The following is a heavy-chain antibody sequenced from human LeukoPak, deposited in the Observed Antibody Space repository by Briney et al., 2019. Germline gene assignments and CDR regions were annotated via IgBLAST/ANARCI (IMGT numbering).Heavy chain of an antibody. Sequence: ASVKVSCKASGSTFSSYDINWVRQATGQGLEWMGWMNPNSGDTGYTQRFQGRVTMTRDTSISTAYMGLSSLRSEDTAVYYCARGPYGTGSHFDFWGQGTLVTVSS. CDR1: GSTFSSYD. D-gene: IGHD3-10*01. CDR3: ARGPYGTGSHFDF. CDR2: MNPNSGDT. V-gene: IGHV1-8*02. J-gene: IGHJ4*02.